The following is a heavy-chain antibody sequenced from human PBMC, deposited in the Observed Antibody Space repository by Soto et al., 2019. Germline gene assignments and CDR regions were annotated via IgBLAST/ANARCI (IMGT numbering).Heavy chain of an antibody. CDR3: AKGIGNEWFRDFDY. CDR1: GFTFSSYG. J-gene: IGHJ4*02. Sequence: QVQLVESGGGVVQPGRSLRLSCAASGFTFSSYGMHWVRQAPGKGLEWVAVISYDGSNKYYADSVKGRFTISRDNSKNTLYLQMNSLRAEDTAVYYCAKGIGNEWFRDFDYWGQGTLVTVSS. CDR2: ISYDGSNK. V-gene: IGHV3-30*18. D-gene: IGHD3-3*01.